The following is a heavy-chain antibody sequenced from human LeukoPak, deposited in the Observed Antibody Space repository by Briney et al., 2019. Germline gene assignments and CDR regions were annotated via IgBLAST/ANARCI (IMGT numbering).Heavy chain of an antibody. Sequence: ASVKVSCKASGYTFTSYGISWVRQAPGQGLEWMGWISAYNGNTNYAQKLQGRVTMTTDTSTSTAYMELRSLRSDDTAVYYCARGIYVWGSYPPSYFDYWGQGTLVTVSS. V-gene: IGHV1-18*01. J-gene: IGHJ4*02. CDR1: GYTFTSYG. CDR2: ISAYNGNT. D-gene: IGHD3-16*02. CDR3: ARGIYVWGSYPPSYFDY.